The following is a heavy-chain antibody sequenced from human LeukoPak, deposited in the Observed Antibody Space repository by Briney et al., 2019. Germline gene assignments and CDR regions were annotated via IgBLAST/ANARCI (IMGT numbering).Heavy chain of an antibody. J-gene: IGHJ5*02. CDR1: GVYVNRGTFF. CDR3: ARGVPMTTVTASWFDP. V-gene: IGHV4-61*01. D-gene: IGHD4-11*01. CDR2: MSNSGST. Sequence: SENLSLNCAVSGVYVNRGTFFWTWIRKPPGKGLEWIGYMSNSGSTNYHPSLKSRVTISVDTSKNQFSLKLSSVTAADTAVYYCARGVPMTTVTASWFDPWGQETLVTVSS.